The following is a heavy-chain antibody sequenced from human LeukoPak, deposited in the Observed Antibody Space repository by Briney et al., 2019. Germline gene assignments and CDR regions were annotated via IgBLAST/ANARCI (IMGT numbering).Heavy chain of an antibody. CDR1: GGSLSTYY. CDR2: IYNSGST. D-gene: IGHD1-26*01. V-gene: IGHV4-59*12. CDR3: ARGDYYYMDV. J-gene: IGHJ6*03. Sequence: SETLSLTCTVSGGSLSTYYWSWIRQPPGKGLEWIGYIYNSGSTNYSPSLRSRVTISVDTSKNQFSLKLSSVTAADTAVYYCARGDYYYMDVWGKGTTVTVPS.